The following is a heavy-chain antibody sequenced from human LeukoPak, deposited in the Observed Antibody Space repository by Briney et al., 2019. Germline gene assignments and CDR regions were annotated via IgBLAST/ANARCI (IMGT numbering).Heavy chain of an antibody. CDR2: IYHSGST. Sequence: PSGTLSLTCAVSGGYISSSNWWSWVRQPPGKGLEWIGEIYHSGSTNYNPSLKSRVTISVDKSKNQFSLKLSSVTAADTAVYYCARDHDYGDSRGFDPWGQGTLVTVSS. CDR3: ARDHDYGDSRGFDP. V-gene: IGHV4-4*02. J-gene: IGHJ5*02. CDR1: GGYISSSNW. D-gene: IGHD4-17*01.